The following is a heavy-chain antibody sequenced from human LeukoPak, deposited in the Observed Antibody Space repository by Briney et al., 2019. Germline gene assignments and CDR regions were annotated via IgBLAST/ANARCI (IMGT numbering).Heavy chain of an antibody. D-gene: IGHD2-21*02. CDR3: ARDSGGDGYFDY. CDR2: IYSGGST. J-gene: IGHJ4*02. CDR1: GFTFTNAW. V-gene: IGHV3-53*01. Sequence: GSLRLSCVDSGFTFTNAWMSWVRQAPGKGLEWVSVIYSGGSTYYADSVKGRFTISRDNSKNTLYLQMNSLRAEDTAVYYCARDSGGDGYFDYWGQGTLVTVSS.